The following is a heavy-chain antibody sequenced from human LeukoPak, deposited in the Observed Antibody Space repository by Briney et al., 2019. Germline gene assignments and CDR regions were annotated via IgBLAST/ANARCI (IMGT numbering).Heavy chain of an antibody. CDR3: ARGPPESTSSDY. V-gene: IGHV1-8*01. CDR1: GYTFSEYD. CDR2: MRPKSGTS. D-gene: IGHD2-2*01. J-gene: IGHJ4*02. Sequence: GASVTVSYKASGYTFSEYDINWVRQAAGQGLEWIGWMRPKSGTSGFAQKFQGRVTMTRSTSISTAYMEMESLTSEDTAVYYCARGPPESTSSDYWGQGTLVTVSS.